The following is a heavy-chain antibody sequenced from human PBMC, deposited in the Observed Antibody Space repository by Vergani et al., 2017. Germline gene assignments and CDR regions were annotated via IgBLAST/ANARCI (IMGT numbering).Heavy chain of an antibody. V-gene: IGHV3-11*01. CDR2: ISSSGSTI. CDR1: GFTFSDYY. Sequence: VQLVESGGGLVKPGGSLRLSCAASGFTFSDYYMSWIRQAPGKGLEGVSYISSSGSTIYYADSGKGRFTISRDNAKNSLYLQRNSLRAEDTAVYYCARDRSSGKYFDYGGQGTLVTVSS. D-gene: IGHD6-19*01. J-gene: IGHJ4*02. CDR3: ARDRSSGKYFDY.